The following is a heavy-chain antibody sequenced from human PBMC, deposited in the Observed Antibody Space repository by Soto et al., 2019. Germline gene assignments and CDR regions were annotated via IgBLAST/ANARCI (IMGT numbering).Heavy chain of an antibody. Sequence: QITLKEPGPTLVKPTQTLTLTCTFSGFSLSTSGVGVGWIRPPPGKALQWLALIYWDDDKRDSPSLRNRLTITQDTYKNQVVLTMTNVDPMDTATYYCARGVRYCSRTNGPKCFDAGGQGTLVSVCS. CDR2: IYWDDDK. V-gene: IGHV2-5*02. J-gene: IGHJ5*02. CDR1: GFSLSTSGVG. D-gene: IGHD2-2*01. CDR3: ARGVRYCSRTNGPKCFDA.